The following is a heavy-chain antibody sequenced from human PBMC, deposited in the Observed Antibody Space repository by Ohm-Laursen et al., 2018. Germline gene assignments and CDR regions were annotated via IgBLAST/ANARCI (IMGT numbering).Heavy chain of an antibody. J-gene: IGHJ4*02. D-gene: IGHD6-19*01. CDR2: IYTSGST. V-gene: IGHV4-4*07. CDR1: GGSTSSYY. Sequence: GTLSLTCTVSGGSTSSYYWSWIRQPAGKGLEWIGRIYTSGSTNYNPSLKSRVTMSVDTSKNQFSLKLSSVTAADTAVYYCARAAGSSGWYYFDYWGQGTLVTVSS. CDR3: ARAAGSSGWYYFDY.